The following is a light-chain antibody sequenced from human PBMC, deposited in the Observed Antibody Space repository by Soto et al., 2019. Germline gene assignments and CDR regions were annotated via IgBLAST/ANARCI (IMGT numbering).Light chain of an antibody. CDR1: QSVSSY. Sequence: EVLLTQSPATLSLSPGERATLSCRASQSVSSYLAWYQQKPGQAPRLLIYDASNRATGIPARFSGSGSGTDFTLTISSLEPEDSSVYYCQQRPSWTFGQGTKVEIK. CDR3: QQRPSWT. CDR2: DAS. V-gene: IGKV3-11*01. J-gene: IGKJ1*01.